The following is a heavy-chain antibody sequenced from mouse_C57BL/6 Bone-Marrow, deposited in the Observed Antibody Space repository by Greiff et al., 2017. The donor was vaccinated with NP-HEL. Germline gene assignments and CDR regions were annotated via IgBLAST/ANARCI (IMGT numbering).Heavy chain of an antibody. Sequence: QVQLQQPGAELVRPGTSVKLSCKASGYTFTSYWMHWVKQRPGQGLEWIGVIDPSDSYTNYNQKFKGKATLTVDTSSSTAYMQLSSLTSEDSAVYYCAREELGPGFAYWGQVTLVTVSA. J-gene: IGHJ3*01. CDR3: AREELGPGFAY. CDR1: GYTFTSYW. CDR2: IDPSDSYT. D-gene: IGHD4-1*01. V-gene: IGHV1-59*01.